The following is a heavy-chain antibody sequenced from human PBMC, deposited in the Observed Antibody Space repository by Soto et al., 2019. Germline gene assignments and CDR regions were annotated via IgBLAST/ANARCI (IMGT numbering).Heavy chain of an antibody. CDR3: SVAATLYNWFDP. Sequence: PSETLSLTCTVSGGSTSSGGYYWSWIRQHPGKGLEWIGYIYYSGSTYYNPSLKSRVTISVDTSKNQFSLKLSSVTAADTAVYYCSVAATLYNWFDPWGQGTLVTVSS. D-gene: IGHD2-15*01. J-gene: IGHJ5*02. CDR1: GGSTSSGGYY. V-gene: IGHV4-31*03. CDR2: IYYSGST.